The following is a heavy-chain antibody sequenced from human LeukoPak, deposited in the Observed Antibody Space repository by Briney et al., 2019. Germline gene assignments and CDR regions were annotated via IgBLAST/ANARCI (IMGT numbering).Heavy chain of an antibody. CDR1: GYTLTELS. J-gene: IGHJ3*02. Sequence: GASVKVSCKVSGYTLTELSMHWVRQAPGKGLEWMGGFDPEDGETIYAQKFQGRVTMTEDTSTDTAYMELSRLRSDDTAVYYCARPFTISPSDDAFDIWGQGTMVTVSS. V-gene: IGHV1-24*01. D-gene: IGHD3-3*01. CDR2: FDPEDGET. CDR3: ARPFTISPSDDAFDI.